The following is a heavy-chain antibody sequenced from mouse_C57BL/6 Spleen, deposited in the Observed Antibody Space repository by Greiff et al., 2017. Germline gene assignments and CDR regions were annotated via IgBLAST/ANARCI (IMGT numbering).Heavy chain of an antibody. V-gene: IGHV1-26*01. CDR3: ASPPYGSSSWFAY. D-gene: IGHD1-1*01. Sequence: EVQLQQSGPELVKPGASVKISCKASGYTFTDYYMNWVKQSHGKSLEWIGDINPNNGGTSYNQKFKGKATLTVDKSSSTAYMELRSLTSEDSAVYYCASPPYGSSSWFAYWGQGTLVTVSA. CDR1: GYTFTDYY. J-gene: IGHJ3*01. CDR2: INPNNGGT.